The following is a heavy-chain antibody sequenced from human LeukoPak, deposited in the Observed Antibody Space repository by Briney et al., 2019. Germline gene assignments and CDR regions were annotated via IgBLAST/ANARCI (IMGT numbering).Heavy chain of an antibody. V-gene: IGHV1-69*04. D-gene: IGHD3-9*01. CDR1: GGTFSSYA. CDR2: IIPILGIA. J-gene: IGHJ4*02. Sequence: SVKVSCKASGGTFSSYAISWVRQAPGQGLEWMGRIIPILGIANYAQKFQGRVTITADKSTSTAYMELSSLRSEDTAVYYCARVTYYDILTGYYGYYFDYWGQGTLVTVSS. CDR3: ARVTYYDILTGYYGYYFDY.